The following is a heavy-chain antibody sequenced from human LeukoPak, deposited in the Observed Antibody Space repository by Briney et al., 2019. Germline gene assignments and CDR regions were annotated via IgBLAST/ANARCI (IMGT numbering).Heavy chain of an antibody. CDR2: IYSGGST. CDR3: ARVQLAAPHYMDV. CDR1: GFTVSSNY. Sequence: GGSLRLSCAASGFTVSSNYMTWVRQAPGKGLKWVSHIYSGGSTFYADSVKGRFTISRDNAKNLLYLQMNSLRAEDTAVYYCARVQLAAPHYMDVWGKGTTVTVSS. D-gene: IGHD6-13*01. J-gene: IGHJ6*03. V-gene: IGHV3-53*01.